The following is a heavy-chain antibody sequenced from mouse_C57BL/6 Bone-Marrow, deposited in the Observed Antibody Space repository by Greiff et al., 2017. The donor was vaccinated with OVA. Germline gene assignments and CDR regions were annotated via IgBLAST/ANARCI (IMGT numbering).Heavy chain of an antibody. J-gene: IGHJ1*03. CDR1: GFTFSDYG. V-gene: IGHV5-17*01. CDR3: AIYYDYDVGWYFDV. Sequence: EVMLVESGGGLVKPGGSLKLSCAASGFTFSDYGMHWVRQAPEKGLEWVAYISSGSSTIYYADTVKGRFTISRDNAKNTLFLHMTSLRSEDTAMYYCAIYYDYDVGWYFDVWGTGTTVTVSS. CDR2: ISSGSSTI. D-gene: IGHD2-4*01.